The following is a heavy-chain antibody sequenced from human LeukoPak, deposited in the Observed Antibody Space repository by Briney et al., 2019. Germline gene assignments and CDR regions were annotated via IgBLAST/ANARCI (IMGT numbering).Heavy chain of an antibody. CDR1: GGSISSHY. V-gene: IGHV4-59*11. J-gene: IGHJ6*03. D-gene: IGHD5-12*01. CDR2: IYYSGST. CDR3: ARSGRATYYYYMDV. Sequence: SETLSLTCTVSGGSISSHYWSWIRQPPGKGLEWIGYIYYSGSTNYNPSLKSRVTISVDTSKNQFSLKLSSVTAADTAVYYCARSGRATYYYYMDVWGKGTTVTVSS.